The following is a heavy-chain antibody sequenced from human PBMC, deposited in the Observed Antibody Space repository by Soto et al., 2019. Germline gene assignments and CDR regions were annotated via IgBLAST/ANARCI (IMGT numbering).Heavy chain of an antibody. CDR3: ASMTTMTTGGY. D-gene: IGHD4-17*01. CDR1: GFTFSSYA. V-gene: IGHV3-23*01. CDR2: ISGGGGST. J-gene: IGHJ4*02. Sequence: GGSLRLSCAASGFTFSSYAMTWVRQAPGKGLEWVSAISGGGGSTYYADSVKGRFTISRDNSKNTLYLQMSSLRAEDTAVYYCASMTTMTTGGYWGQGTLVTVSS.